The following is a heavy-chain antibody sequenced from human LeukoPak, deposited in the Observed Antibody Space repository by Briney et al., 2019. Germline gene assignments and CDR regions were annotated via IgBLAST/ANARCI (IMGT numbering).Heavy chain of an antibody. CDR1: GGSISSSSYY. CDR3: AREIQGLSRDGYNPTDYFDY. V-gene: IGHV4-39*07. J-gene: IGHJ4*02. Sequence: TSETLSLTCTVSGGSISSSSYYWGWIRQPPGKGLEWIGSIYYSGSTYYNPSLKSRVTISVDTSKNQFSLKLSSVTAADTAVYYCAREIQGLSRDGYNPTDYFDYWGQGTLVTVSS. D-gene: IGHD5-24*01. CDR2: IYYSGST.